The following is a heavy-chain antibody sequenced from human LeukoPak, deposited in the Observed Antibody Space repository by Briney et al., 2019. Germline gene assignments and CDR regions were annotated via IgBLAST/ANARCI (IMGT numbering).Heavy chain of an antibody. CDR3: ARVASGSYYFAKDY. CDR1: GFSFDDYG. V-gene: IGHV3-20*04. Sequence: RPGESLRLSCAASGFSFDDYGMSWVRQAPGKGLEWVSGINWDGGSTGYADSVKGRFTISRDNAKNSLYLQMNSLRAEDTALYYCARVASGSYYFAKDYWGQGTLVTVSS. J-gene: IGHJ4*02. D-gene: IGHD3-10*01. CDR2: INWDGGST.